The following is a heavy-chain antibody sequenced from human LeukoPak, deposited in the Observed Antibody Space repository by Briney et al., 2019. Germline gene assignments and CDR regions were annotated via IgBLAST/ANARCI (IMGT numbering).Heavy chain of an antibody. Sequence: PSETLSLTCTVSVGSVSSGSRYWSWIRQPPGKGLEWIGYIYYTGSTNYNPSGTNYSPSLKSRVTISVDTSKNHFSLKLSSVTAADSALYYCARRRRYYFDYWGQGTLVTVSS. CDR3: ARRRRYYFDY. J-gene: IGHJ4*02. CDR1: VGSVSSGSRY. CDR2: IYYTGST. V-gene: IGHV4-61*01.